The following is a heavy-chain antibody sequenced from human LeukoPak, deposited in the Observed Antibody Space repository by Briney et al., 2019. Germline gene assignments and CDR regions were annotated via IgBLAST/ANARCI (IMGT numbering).Heavy chain of an antibody. D-gene: IGHD6-13*01. CDR2: INHSGST. V-gene: IGHV4-34*01. J-gene: IGHJ6*03. CDR3: ARHRQGSWYYYYYYMDV. CDR1: GGSFSGYY. Sequence: PSETLSLTCAVYGGSFSGYYWSWNRQPPGKGLEWIGEINHSGSTNYNPSLKGRVTISVDTSKNQFSLKLSSVTAADTAVYYCARHRQGSWYYYYYYMDVWGKGTTVTISS.